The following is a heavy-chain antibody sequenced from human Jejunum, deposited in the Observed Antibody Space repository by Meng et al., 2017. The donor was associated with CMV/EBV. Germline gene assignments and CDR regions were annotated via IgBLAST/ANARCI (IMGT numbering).Heavy chain of an antibody. J-gene: IGHJ4*02. D-gene: IGHD4-17*01. CDR3: ARDLGDYGNY. CDR2: TLYDGSNK. CDR1: GFTFNRYA. Sequence: CAASGFTFNRYAMHWVRQAPGKGLEWVAVTLYDGSNKYYADSVKGRFTISRDNSKNTLYLQMNSLRVEDTAMYYCARDLGDYGNYWGQGTLVTVS. V-gene: IGHV3-30*04.